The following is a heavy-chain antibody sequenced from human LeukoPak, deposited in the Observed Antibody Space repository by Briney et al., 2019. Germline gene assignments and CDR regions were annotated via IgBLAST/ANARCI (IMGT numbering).Heavy chain of an antibody. CDR3: AHRGGGSGKLDY. CDR1: GFSLSTGGMG. Sequence: ESGPTLVNPTQTLTLTCTFSGFSLSTGGMGVGWIRQPPGKALEWLAFIFWDDNEHYSPSLKNRLTITKDTSKNQVVLTMTNMDPVDTATYYCAHRGGGSGKLDYWGPGTLVTVSS. V-gene: IGHV2-5*02. D-gene: IGHD2-15*01. J-gene: IGHJ4*02. CDR2: IFWDDNE.